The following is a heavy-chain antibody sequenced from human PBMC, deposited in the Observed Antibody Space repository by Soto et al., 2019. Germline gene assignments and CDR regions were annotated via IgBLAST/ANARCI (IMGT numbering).Heavy chain of an antibody. J-gene: IGHJ4*02. CDR1: GGPFSSYA. D-gene: IGHD3-22*01. CDR3: ARYTYDSSGYYLGPFDY. Sequence: SVKVSCKDSGGPFSSYAISWVRQAPGQGLEWMGGIIPIFGTANYAQKFQGIVTITADESTSTAYMELSSLRSEDTAVYYCARYTYDSSGYYLGPFDYWGQGTLVTVSS. V-gene: IGHV1-69*13. CDR2: IIPIFGTA.